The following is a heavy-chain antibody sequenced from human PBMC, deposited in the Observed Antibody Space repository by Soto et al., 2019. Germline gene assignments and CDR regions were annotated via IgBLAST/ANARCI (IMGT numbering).Heavy chain of an antibody. J-gene: IGHJ4*02. V-gene: IGHV1-69*01. CDR1: GGTFSSYA. Sequence: QVQLVQSGAEVKKPGSSVKVSCKASGGTFSSYAISWVRQAPGQGLEWMGGIIPIFGTANYAQKFQGRVTITADESTSTAYMELSSLRSEDTAVYYCARGYYDDSSGYYSTAYYVDYWGQGTLVNVSS. CDR2: IIPIFGTA. D-gene: IGHD3-22*01. CDR3: ARGYYDDSSGYYSTAYYVDY.